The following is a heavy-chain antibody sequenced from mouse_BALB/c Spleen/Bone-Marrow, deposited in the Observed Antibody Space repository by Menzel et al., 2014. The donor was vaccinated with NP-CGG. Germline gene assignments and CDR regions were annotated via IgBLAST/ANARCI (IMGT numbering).Heavy chain of an antibody. J-gene: IGHJ2*01. CDR3: ARGGNWEDFDY. V-gene: IGHV5-17*02. CDR1: GFTFSSFG. Sequence: EVKFVESGGGLVQPGGSRKLSCAASGFTFSSFGMHWVRQAPERGLEWVAYISSGSGTIFYADTVKGRFTISRDNPKNTLFLQMTSLRSEDSAMYYCARGGNWEDFDYWGQGTTLTVSS. D-gene: IGHD4-1*01. CDR2: ISSGSGTI.